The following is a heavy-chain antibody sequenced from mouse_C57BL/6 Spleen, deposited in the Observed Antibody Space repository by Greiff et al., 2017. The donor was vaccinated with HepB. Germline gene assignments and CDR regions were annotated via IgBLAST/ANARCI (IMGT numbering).Heavy chain of an antibody. CDR2: IHPNSGST. CDR1: GYTFTSYW. J-gene: IGHJ1*03. CDR3: ARVTTVVAEDWYFDV. D-gene: IGHD1-1*01. V-gene: IGHV1-64*01. Sequence: VQLQQPGAELVKPGASVKLSCKASGYTFTSYWMHWVKQRPGQGLEWIGMIHPNSGSTNYNEKFKSKATLTVDKSSSTAYMQLSSLTSEDSAVYYCARVTTVVAEDWYFDVWGTGTTVTVSS.